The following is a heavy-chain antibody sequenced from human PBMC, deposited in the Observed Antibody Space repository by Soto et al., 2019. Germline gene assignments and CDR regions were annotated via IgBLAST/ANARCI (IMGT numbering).Heavy chain of an antibody. Sequence: GGSLRLSCAASGFTFSSYAMNWVRQAPGKGLEWVSAISGSGDSTYSADSVKGRFTISRDNSKNTLYLQMNSLGAEDTAIYYCAKDPFAYYYGSGSARMDVWGQGTTVTVSS. V-gene: IGHV3-23*01. J-gene: IGHJ6*02. CDR3: AKDPFAYYYGSGSARMDV. D-gene: IGHD3-10*01. CDR2: ISGSGDST. CDR1: GFTFSSYA.